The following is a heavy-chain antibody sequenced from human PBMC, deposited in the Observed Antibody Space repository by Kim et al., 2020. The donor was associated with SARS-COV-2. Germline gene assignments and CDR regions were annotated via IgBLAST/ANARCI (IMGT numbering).Heavy chain of an antibody. CDR1: GFTFSSYW. Sequence: GGSLRLSCAASGFTFSSYWMHWVRQAPGKGLVWVSRINSDGSSTSYADSVKGRFTISRDNAKNTLYLQMNSLRAEDTAVYYCARDLTLQQWPHGGYFDYWGQGTLVTVSS. D-gene: IGHD6-19*01. V-gene: IGHV3-74*01. CDR3: ARDLTLQQWPHGGYFDY. CDR2: INSDGSST. J-gene: IGHJ4*02.